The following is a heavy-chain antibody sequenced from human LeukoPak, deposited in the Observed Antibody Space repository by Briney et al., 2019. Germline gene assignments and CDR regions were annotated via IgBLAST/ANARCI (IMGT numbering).Heavy chain of an antibody. CDR1: GYTFTDYY. V-gene: IGHV1-2*02. J-gene: IGHJ4*02. Sequence: ASVKVSCKASGYTFTDYYLHWVRQAPGHGLEWMGWTNPKTGVTKYAQNFQGRVTMTRDTSISTAYMEVSRLRSDDTAVFYCARDLAMYSPDLDYWGQGTLVTVSS. D-gene: IGHD1-26*01. CDR2: TNPKTGVT. CDR3: ARDLAMYSPDLDY.